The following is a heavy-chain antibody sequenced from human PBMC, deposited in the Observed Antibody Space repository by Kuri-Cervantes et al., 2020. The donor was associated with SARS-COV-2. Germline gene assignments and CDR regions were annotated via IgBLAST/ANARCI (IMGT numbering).Heavy chain of an antibody. J-gene: IGHJ6*03. CDR3: ARAAGEGPIYYYYMDV. CDR2: ISWNSGSI. D-gene: IGHD2-21*01. V-gene: IGHV3-9*01. Sequence: SLKISCAASGFTFDDYAMHWVRQAPGKGLEWVSGISWNSGSIGYADSVKGRFTISRDNAKNSLYLQMNSLRAEDTAVYFCARAAGEGPIYYYYMDVWGKGTTVTVSS. CDR1: GFTFDDYA.